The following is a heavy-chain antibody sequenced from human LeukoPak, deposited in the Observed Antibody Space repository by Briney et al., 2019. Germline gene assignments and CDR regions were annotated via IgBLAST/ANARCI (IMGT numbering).Heavy chain of an antibody. CDR2: IKQDGSEK. Sequence: PGGSLRLSCAASGFTFSSYWMSWVRQAPGKGLEWVANIKQDGSEKYYVDSVKGRFTISRDNAKNSLYLQMNSLRAEDTAVYYCARAYYDIFEEAFDIWGQGTMVTVSS. CDR3: ARAYYDIFEEAFDI. J-gene: IGHJ3*02. D-gene: IGHD3-9*01. V-gene: IGHV3-7*01. CDR1: GFTFSSYW.